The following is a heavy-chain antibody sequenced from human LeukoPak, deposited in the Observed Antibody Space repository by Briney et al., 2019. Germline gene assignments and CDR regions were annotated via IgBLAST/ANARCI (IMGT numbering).Heavy chain of an antibody. J-gene: IGHJ5*02. CDR1: GDSISGYF. D-gene: IGHD3-10*01. CDR3: GRDLHYSGSYSGWIDP. Sequence: SETLSLTCTVSGDSISGYFCSWIRQPPGRGLELSGYIYYTGITNYNPSLKSRVTISVDTSKNQFSLKLSSVTAADTAVYYCGRDLHYSGSYSGWIDPWGQGTLVTVSS. V-gene: IGHV4-59*01. CDR2: IYYTGIT.